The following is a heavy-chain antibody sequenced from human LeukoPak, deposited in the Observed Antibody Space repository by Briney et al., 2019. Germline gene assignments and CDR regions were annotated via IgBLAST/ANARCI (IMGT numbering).Heavy chain of an antibody. J-gene: IGHJ2*01. CDR2: INQDGSEK. D-gene: IGHD2-15*01. CDR3: ARGYCSGGSCYSYYNWYFDL. V-gene: IGHV3-7*01. Sequence: GGSLRLSCAASGFTFSSYWMSWVRQAPGKGLEWVANINQDGSEKYYVDSVKGRFTISRDNAKNSLYLQMSSLRAEDTALYYCARGYCSGGSCYSYYNWYFDLWGRGTLVTVSS. CDR1: GFTFSSYW.